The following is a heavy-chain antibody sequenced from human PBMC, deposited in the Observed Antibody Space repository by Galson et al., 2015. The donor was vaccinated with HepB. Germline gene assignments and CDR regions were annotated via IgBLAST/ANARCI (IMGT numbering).Heavy chain of an antibody. CDR2: GSNK. J-gene: IGHJ4*02. D-gene: IGHD5-12*01. V-gene: IGHV3-30*01. CDR3: AGGRGYDKSFDY. Sequence: GSNKYHADSVKGRFTISKDNSKNTLYLQMNSLRAEDTAVYYCAGGRGYDKSFDYWGQGTLVTVSS.